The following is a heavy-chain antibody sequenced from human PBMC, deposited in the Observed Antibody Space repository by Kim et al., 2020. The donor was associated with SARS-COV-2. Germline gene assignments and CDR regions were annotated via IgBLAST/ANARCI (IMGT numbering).Heavy chain of an antibody. Sequence: VKGRFTISRDNSKNTLYLQMNSLRAEDTAVYYCAKDRQFLGYYDSSGNDYWGQGTLVTVSS. CDR3: AKDRQFLGYYDSSGNDY. V-gene: IGHV3-30*02. J-gene: IGHJ4*02. D-gene: IGHD3-22*01.